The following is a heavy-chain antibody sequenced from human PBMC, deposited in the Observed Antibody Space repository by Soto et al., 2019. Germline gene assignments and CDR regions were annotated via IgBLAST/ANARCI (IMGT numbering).Heavy chain of an antibody. CDR3: AKDHRTYGPNWLDS. D-gene: IGHD3-10*01. CDR2: LSGSGGTT. CDR1: GCTFSRYA. Sequence: GGCMGMCCAACGCTFSRYAMSWVRKTPGKGLEWVSTLSGSGGTTYYADSVKGQFTISRDNSKSTLYLQMNSLRAEDTAVYYCAKDHRTYGPNWLDSRGQGTLVTVSS. V-gene: IGHV3-23*01. J-gene: IGHJ5*01.